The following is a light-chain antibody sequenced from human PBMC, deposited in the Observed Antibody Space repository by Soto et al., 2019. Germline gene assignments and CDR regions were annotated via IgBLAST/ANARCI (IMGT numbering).Light chain of an antibody. CDR1: QNINRW. J-gene: IGKJ4*01. Sequence: DIQMTQSPSTLSASVGDRVTITCRARQNINRWLAWYQQRPGKAPNLLIHQASTLEVGVPSRFSGSASGTEFTLTISSRQPDDFAVYFCLQYNVYPLSFGGGTKVEIK. CDR2: QAS. V-gene: IGKV1-5*03. CDR3: LQYNVYPLS.